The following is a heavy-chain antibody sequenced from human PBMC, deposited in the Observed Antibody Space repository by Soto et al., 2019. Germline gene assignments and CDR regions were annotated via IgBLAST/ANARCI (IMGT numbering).Heavy chain of an antibody. CDR2: ISGSGGST. V-gene: IGHV3-23*01. CDR3: AYSSTPFDY. D-gene: IGHD6-13*01. CDR1: GFTFSSYA. J-gene: IGHJ4*02. Sequence: GGSLRLSCAASGFTFSSYAMSWVRQAPGKGLEWVSAISGSGGSTYYADYAKGRFTISRDNSKNTLYLQMNSLRAEDTAVYYCAYSSTPFDYWGQGTLVTVSS.